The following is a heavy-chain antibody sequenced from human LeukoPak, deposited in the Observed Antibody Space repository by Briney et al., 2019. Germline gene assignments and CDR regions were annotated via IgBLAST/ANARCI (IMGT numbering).Heavy chain of an antibody. CDR3: ARDGGTMTGYMYCFDH. CDR1: GGSVSTYY. D-gene: IGHD1-1*01. J-gene: IGHJ4*02. Sequence: PSETLSLTCSISGGSVSTYYWNWIRQSPGKGLEWIGFVYSGGSSNYNPSLKSRVAMSVDKSRNQFSLRLRSVTAADTAMYYCARDGGTMTGYMYCFDHWGQGTLVTVSS. CDR2: VYSGGSS. V-gene: IGHV4-59*02.